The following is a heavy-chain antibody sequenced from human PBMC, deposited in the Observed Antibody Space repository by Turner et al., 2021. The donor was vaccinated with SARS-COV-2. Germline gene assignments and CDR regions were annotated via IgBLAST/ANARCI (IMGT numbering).Heavy chain of an antibody. Sequence: QVQLVESGGGVVQPGRSPRLSCAASGFTFSRYGMHWVRQAPGKGLEWVAVISYDGSNKYYADSVKGRFTISRDNSKNTLYLQMNSLRAEDTAVYYCAKDLGQLDWFDPWGQGTLVTVSS. CDR2: ISYDGSNK. J-gene: IGHJ5*02. CDR1: GFTFSRYG. V-gene: IGHV3-30*18. CDR3: AKDLGQLDWFDP. D-gene: IGHD6-13*01.